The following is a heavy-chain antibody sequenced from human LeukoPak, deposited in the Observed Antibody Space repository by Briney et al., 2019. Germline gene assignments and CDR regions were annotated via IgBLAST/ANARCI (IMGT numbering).Heavy chain of an antibody. J-gene: IGHJ6*02. D-gene: IGHD3-22*01. CDR3: ARGYYEGVYYYYGMDV. Sequence: GGSLRLSCAASGFTFSSYEMNWVRQAPGKGLEWVSYISSSGSTIYYADSVKGRFTISRDNAKNSLYLQMNSLRAEDTAVYYCARGYYEGVYYYYGMDVWGQGTTVTVSS. V-gene: IGHV3-48*03. CDR1: GFTFSSYE. CDR2: ISSSGSTI.